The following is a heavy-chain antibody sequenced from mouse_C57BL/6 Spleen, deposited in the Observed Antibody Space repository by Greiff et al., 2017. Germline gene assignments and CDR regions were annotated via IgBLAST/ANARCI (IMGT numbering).Heavy chain of an antibody. CDR2: ISSGSSTI. J-gene: IGHJ2*01. CDR1: GFTFSDYG. D-gene: IGHD3-3*01. CDR3: GRGTYYFDY. Sequence: EVKLVESGGGLVKPGGSLKLSCAASGFTFSDYGMHWVRQAPEKGLEWVAYISSGSSTIYYADTVKGRFTISRDNATTTLFLQMTSLRSEDTAMYYCGRGTYYFDYWGQGTTLTVSS. V-gene: IGHV5-17*01.